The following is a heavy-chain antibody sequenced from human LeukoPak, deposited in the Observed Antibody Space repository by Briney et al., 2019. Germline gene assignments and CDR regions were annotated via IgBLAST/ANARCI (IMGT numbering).Heavy chain of an antibody. V-gene: IGHV4-31*03. CDR2: IYYSGST. CDR1: GGSISSGGYY. Sequence: SETLSLTCTVSGGSISSGGYYWSWIRQHPGKGLEWIGYIYYSGSTYYNPSLKSRVTISVDTSKNQFSLKLSSVTAADTAVYYCARVYSGYWEALIDIWGQGTMVTVSS. J-gene: IGHJ3*02. CDR3: ARVYSGYWEALIDI. D-gene: IGHD5-12*01.